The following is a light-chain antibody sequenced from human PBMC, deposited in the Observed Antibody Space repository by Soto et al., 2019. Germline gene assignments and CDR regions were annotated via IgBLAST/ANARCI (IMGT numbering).Light chain of an antibody. CDR3: CSYAGSTTHVV. J-gene: IGLJ2*01. CDR2: EDN. CDR1: SSDVGGYNL. V-gene: IGLV2-23*01. Sequence: QSALTQPASVSGSPGQSITISCTGTSSDVGGYNLVSWYQQYPGRAPKIMIYEDNKRPSGVPNRFSASKSGNTASLTISGLQAEDEADYHCCSYAGSTTHVVFGGGTQLTVL.